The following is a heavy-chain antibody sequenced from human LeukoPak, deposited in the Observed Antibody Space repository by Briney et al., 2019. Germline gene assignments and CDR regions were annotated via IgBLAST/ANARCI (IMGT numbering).Heavy chain of an antibody. V-gene: IGHV4-4*07. CDR2: IYTSGST. D-gene: IGHD3-16*01. Sequence: PSETLSLTCTVSGGSISSYYWSWIRQPAGKGLEWIGRIYTSGSTNYNPSLKSRDTMSVDTSKNQFSLKLSSVTAADTAVYYCARQSAYRSVGEFDYWGQGTLVTVSS. CDR3: ARQSAYRSVGEFDY. J-gene: IGHJ4*02. CDR1: GGSISSYY.